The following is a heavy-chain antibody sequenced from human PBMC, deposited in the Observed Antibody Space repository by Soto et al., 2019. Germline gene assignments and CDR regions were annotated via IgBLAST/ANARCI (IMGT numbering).Heavy chain of an antibody. Sequence: ASVKVSCKASGYTFTSYYMHWVRQAPGQGLEWMGIINPSGGSTSYAQKFQGRVTMTRDTSTSTVCMELSSLRSEDTAVYYCARDPPEYYYDSSGYRDGMDVWGQGTTVTVSS. CDR2: INPSGGST. V-gene: IGHV1-46*01. CDR1: GYTFTSYY. D-gene: IGHD3-22*01. J-gene: IGHJ6*02. CDR3: ARDPPEYYYDSSGYRDGMDV.